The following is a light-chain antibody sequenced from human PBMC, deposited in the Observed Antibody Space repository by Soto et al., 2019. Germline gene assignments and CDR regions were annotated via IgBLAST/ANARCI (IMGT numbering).Light chain of an antibody. J-gene: IGKJ1*01. V-gene: IGKV3-20*01. CDR2: GAS. CDR3: QQYGSSPWK. CDR1: QSVANSF. Sequence: ELVLPQSPGPLSLSPGYLATLSCGGSQSVANSFLAWYQQKAGQAPRPLIYGASRRATGIPDRFSGSGSGTDFTLTISRLEPEDFAVYYCQQYGSSPWKFGQGTKVDIK.